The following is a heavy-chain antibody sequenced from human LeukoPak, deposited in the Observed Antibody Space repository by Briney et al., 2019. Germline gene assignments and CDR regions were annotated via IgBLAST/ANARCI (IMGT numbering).Heavy chain of an antibody. Sequence: GGSLRLSCAASGFTFTNFAMNWVRQAPGKGLEWVSAISGSGGGIRYADSVKGRFTISRDNSKNTVYLQMNSLRAEDTAVYYCAKDRKGYNSGYGDYFDYWGQATLVTVSS. D-gene: IGHD4-17*01. CDR1: GFTFTNFA. V-gene: IGHV3-23*01. CDR2: ISGSGGGI. CDR3: AKDRKGYNSGYGDYFDY. J-gene: IGHJ4*02.